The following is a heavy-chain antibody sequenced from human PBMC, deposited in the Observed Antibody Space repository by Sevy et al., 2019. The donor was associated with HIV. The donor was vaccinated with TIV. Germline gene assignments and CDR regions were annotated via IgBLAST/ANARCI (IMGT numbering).Heavy chain of an antibody. CDR2: INPSGGST. Sequence: ASVKVSCKASGYTFTNYFMHWVRQAPGQGLEWMGIINPSGGSTSYVKKFQGRVTMTRDTSTSTVYMEVSSLRSEDTAVYYCARGVVYSGWDPDYWGQGTLVTVSS. J-gene: IGHJ4*02. CDR1: GYTFTNYF. D-gene: IGHD5-12*01. V-gene: IGHV1-46*01. CDR3: ARGVVYSGWDPDY.